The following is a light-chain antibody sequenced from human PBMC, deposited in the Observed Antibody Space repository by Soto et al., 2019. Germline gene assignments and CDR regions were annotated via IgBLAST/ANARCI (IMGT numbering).Light chain of an antibody. J-gene: IGKJ4*01. V-gene: IGKV3-20*01. Sequence: EIVLTQSPGTLSLSPGERATLSCRASQSVGKNYLAWYQKKAGQPPRLLIYHASIRATGIPDRFSGSGSGTDFSLTISRLEPEDLAVYYCHQYAYAPLTFGGGTKVEIK. CDR1: QSVGKNY. CDR2: HAS. CDR3: HQYAYAPLT.